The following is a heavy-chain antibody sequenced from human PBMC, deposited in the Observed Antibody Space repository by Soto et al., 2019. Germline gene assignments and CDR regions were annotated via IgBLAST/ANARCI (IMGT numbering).Heavy chain of an antibody. D-gene: IGHD7-27*01. J-gene: IGHJ5*02. Sequence: GGSLRLSCAASGFTFSSYEMNWVHQAPGKGLEWVSYISSSGSTIYYADSVKGRFTISRDNAKNSLYLQMNSLRAEDTAVYYCARENWGDWFDPWGQGTLVTVSS. V-gene: IGHV3-48*03. CDR2: ISSSGSTI. CDR1: GFTFSSYE. CDR3: ARENWGDWFDP.